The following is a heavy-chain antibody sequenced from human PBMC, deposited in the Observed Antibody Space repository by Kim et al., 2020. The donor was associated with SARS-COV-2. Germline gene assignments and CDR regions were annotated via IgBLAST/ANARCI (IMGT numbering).Heavy chain of an antibody. CDR1: GGSISSSSYY. Sequence: SETLSLTCTVSGGSISSSSYYWGWIRQPPGKGLEWIGNIYYSENTFYNPSLKSRVTISVDTSKNQFSLKVTSVTAADTAVYYCARSFTKGFCSGGTCSRGWDAFDIWGQGTMVTVSS. CDR3: ARSFTKGFCSGGTCSRGWDAFDI. CDR2: IYYSENT. V-gene: IGHV4-39*01. D-gene: IGHD2-15*01. J-gene: IGHJ3*02.